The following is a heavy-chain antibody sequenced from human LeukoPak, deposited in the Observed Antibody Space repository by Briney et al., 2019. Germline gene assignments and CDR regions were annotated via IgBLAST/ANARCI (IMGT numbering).Heavy chain of an antibody. V-gene: IGHV4-59*08. CDR2: IYYSGST. CDR3: ARLKYYDFWSGYYFST. CDR1: GGSISSYY. Sequence: PSETLSLTCTVSGGSISSYYWSWIRQPPGKGPEWIGYIYYSGSTNYNPSLKSRVTISVDTSKNQFSLKLSSVTAADTAVYYCARLKYYDFWSGYYFSTWGQGTLVTVSS. J-gene: IGHJ4*02. D-gene: IGHD3-3*01.